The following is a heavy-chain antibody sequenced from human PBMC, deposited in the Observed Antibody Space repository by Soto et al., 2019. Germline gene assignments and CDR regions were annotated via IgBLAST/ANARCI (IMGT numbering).Heavy chain of an antibody. D-gene: IGHD3-9*01. CDR3: AKMALTCYHLDYNWFDP. CDR1: GFTFSSYA. V-gene: IGHV3-23*01. CDR2: ISGSGGST. Sequence: GGSLRLSCAAFGFTFSSYAMSWVRQAPGKGLEWVSAISGSGGSTYYADSVKGRFTISRDNSKNTLYLQMNSLRAEDTAVYYCAKMALTCYHLDYNWFDPWGQGTLVTVSS. J-gene: IGHJ5*02.